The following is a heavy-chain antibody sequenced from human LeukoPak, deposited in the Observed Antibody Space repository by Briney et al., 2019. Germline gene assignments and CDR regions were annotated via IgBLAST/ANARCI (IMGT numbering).Heavy chain of an antibody. V-gene: IGHV5-51*01. D-gene: IGHD2-15*01. Sequence: GESLKISCGASGYSFSSHGIVWVRQMPGKGLEWMGIINPADSVTIYSPSFQGQVTISADKSITTAYLQWSSLKASDTATYYCARRYCSGGTCYYFDYWGQGALVTVSS. CDR2: INPADSVT. CDR3: ARRYCSGGTCYYFDY. J-gene: IGHJ4*02. CDR1: GYSFSSHG.